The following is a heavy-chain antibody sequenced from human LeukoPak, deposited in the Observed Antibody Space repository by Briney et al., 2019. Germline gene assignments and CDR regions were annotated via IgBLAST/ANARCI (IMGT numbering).Heavy chain of an antibody. CDR2: ISDSGGST. CDR3: ARDRRVGANYFDY. D-gene: IGHD1-26*01. CDR1: GITLSNYG. V-gene: IGHV3-23*01. Sequence: GGSLRLSCAVSGITLSNYGMTWVRQAPGKGLEWVAGISDSGGSTNYADSVKGRFTISRDNPKNTLYLQMNSLRAEDTAVYYCARDRRVGANYFDYWGQGTLVTVSS. J-gene: IGHJ4*02.